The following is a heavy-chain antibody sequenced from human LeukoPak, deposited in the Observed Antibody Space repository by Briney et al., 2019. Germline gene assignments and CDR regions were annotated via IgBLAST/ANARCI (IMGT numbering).Heavy chain of an antibody. CDR1: GGSFSGYY. CDR3: AGISQNWSPSTTDY. CDR2: INHSGST. Sequence: ASETLSLTCAVYGGSFSGYYWSWIRQPPGKGLEWIGEINHSGSTNYNPSLKSRVTISVDTSKNQFSLKLSSVTAADTAVYYCAGISQNWSPSTTDYWGQGTLVTVSS. J-gene: IGHJ4*02. D-gene: IGHD1-1*01. V-gene: IGHV4-34*01.